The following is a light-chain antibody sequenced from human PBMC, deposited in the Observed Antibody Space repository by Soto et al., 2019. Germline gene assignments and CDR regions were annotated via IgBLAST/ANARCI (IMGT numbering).Light chain of an antibody. Sequence: IQMTQSPSSLSASVGDRVTISCRASQVIGNDLAWYQQKPGKAPRLLIFAASTLQTGVSSNFSGSASGTDFTLTITSLQPKDFATYFCHQTYSIPPTFGQGTKVDIK. J-gene: IGKJ1*01. V-gene: IGKV1-39*01. CDR3: HQTYSIPPT. CDR2: AAS. CDR1: QVIGND.